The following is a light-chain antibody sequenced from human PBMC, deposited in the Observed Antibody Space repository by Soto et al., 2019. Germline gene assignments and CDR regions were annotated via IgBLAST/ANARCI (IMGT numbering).Light chain of an antibody. CDR1: SSDVGGHNY. CDR2: EVS. V-gene: IGLV2-14*01. J-gene: IGLJ3*02. CDR3: SSYTSTNTWV. Sequence: SALTQPASVSGSPGQSITISCTGTSSDVGGHNYVSWYQQHPGKAPKFMIFEVSNRPSGVSNRFSGSKSGNTASLTISGLQAEDEADYYCSSYTSTNTWVFGGGTKVTVL.